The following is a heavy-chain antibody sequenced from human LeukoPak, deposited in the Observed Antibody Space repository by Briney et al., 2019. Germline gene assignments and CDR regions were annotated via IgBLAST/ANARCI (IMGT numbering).Heavy chain of an antibody. CDR3: ARATNDAFDI. CDR1: GITFRDYY. J-gene: IGHJ3*02. Sequence: PGGSLRLSCAASGITFRDYYMTWIRQAPGKGLEWVSYITSRGSTMYYPDSVKGRFTISRDNAKNSVYLQMDSLRAEDTAVYYCARATNDAFDIWGQGTMVTVSS. V-gene: IGHV3-11*01. CDR2: ITSRGSTM.